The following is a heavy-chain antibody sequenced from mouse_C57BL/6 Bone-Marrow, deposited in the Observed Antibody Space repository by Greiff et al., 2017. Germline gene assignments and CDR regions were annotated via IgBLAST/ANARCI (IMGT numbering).Heavy chain of an antibody. CDR3: ARPGLLYFDY. V-gene: IGHV1-59*01. CDR1: GYTFTSYW. D-gene: IGHD2-3*01. J-gene: IGHJ2*01. CDR2: IDPSDSYT. Sequence: QVQLQQPGAELVRPGTSVKLSCKASGYTFTSYWMHWVKQRPGQGLEWFGVIDPSDSYTNYNQKFKGKATLTVDTSSSTAYMQLSSLTSEDSAVYYCARPGLLYFDYWGQGTTLTVSS.